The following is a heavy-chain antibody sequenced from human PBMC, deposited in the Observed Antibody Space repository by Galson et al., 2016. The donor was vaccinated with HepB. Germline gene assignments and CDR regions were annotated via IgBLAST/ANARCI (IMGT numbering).Heavy chain of an antibody. CDR1: VFTFDEYA. J-gene: IGHJ4*02. D-gene: IGHD1/OR15-1a*01. CDR3: AKDFNFRDRRTSGTIYN. Sequence: SLRLSRADSVFTFDEYAMHWVRQGPGEGLEWVSLISGDVDSTYYVDYVKGRFTISRDNSKNSLYLQMNSLRTEDTALYYCAKDFNFRDRRTSGTIYNRGQGTLVTVSS. V-gene: IGHV3-43*02. CDR2: ISGDVDST.